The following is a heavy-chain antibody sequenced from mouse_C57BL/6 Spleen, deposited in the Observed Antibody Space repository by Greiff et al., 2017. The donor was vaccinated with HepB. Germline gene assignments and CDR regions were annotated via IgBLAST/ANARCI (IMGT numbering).Heavy chain of an antibody. CDR1: GYTFTSYW. CDR2: IDPSDSYT. D-gene: IGHD2-3*01. CDR3: ASSDGYYGRGAMDY. V-gene: IGHV1-69*01. Sequence: QVQLQQPGAELVMPGASVKLSCKASGYTFTSYWMHWVKQRPGQGLEWIGEIDPSDSYTNYNQKFKGKSTLTVDKSSSTAYMQLSSLTSEDSAVYYCASSDGYYGRGAMDYWGQGTSVTVSS. J-gene: IGHJ4*01.